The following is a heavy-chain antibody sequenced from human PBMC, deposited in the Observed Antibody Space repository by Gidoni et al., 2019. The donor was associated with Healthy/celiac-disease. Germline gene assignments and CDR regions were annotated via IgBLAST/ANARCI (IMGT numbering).Heavy chain of an antibody. V-gene: IGHV4-39*01. J-gene: IGHJ4*02. CDR1: GGSISSSSYY. Sequence: QLQLQESGPGLVKPSETLSLTCTVSGGSISSSSYYWGWIRQPPGKGLEWIGSIYYSGSTYYNPSLKSRVTISVDTSKNQFSLKLSSVTAADTAVYYCARHGDYGPYYFDYWGQRTLVTVSS. D-gene: IGHD4-17*01. CDR3: ARHGDYGPYYFDY. CDR2: IYYSGST.